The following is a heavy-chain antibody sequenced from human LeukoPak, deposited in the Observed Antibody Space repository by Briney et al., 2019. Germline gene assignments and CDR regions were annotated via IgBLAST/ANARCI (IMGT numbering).Heavy chain of an antibody. CDR3: RTYRWGDPFDD. V-gene: IGHV3-74*03. J-gene: IGHJ4*02. CDR1: GFTFSSYW. CDR2: INGDGSST. D-gene: IGHD3-16*01. Sequence: HPGGSLRLSCAASGFTFSSYWMHWVRHDPGKGLLWVSRINGDGSSTTYADSVKGRFTISRDNAKNTLYLQMSSLRVEDTAVYHCRTYRWGDPFDDWGQGTLVTVSS.